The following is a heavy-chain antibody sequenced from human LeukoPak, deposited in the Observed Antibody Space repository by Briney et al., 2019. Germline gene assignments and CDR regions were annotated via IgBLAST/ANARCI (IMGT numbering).Heavy chain of an antibody. CDR1: GYTLTELS. CDR2: FYPEDGET. D-gene: IGHD3-10*01. V-gene: IGHV1-24*01. Sequence: ASVKVSCKVSGYTLTELSMHWVRQAPGKGLEWRRGFYPEDGETIYAQKFQGRVTMTEDTSTDTAYMELSSLRSEDTAVYYCATRSSNAYGLTYYGMDVWGKGTTVTVSS. CDR3: ATRSSNAYGLTYYGMDV. J-gene: IGHJ6*04.